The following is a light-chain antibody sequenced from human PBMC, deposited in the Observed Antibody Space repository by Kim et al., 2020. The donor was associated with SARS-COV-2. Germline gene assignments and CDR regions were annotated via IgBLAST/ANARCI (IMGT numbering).Light chain of an antibody. J-gene: IGLJ3*02. CDR1: NNDVGLYDL. Sequence: QSALTQPASVSGSPGQSITISCTGTNNDVGLYDLVSWYQQHPGKALKLIIYEVSKRPSGVSDRFSGSKSDNTASLTISGLQAEDEADYYCCSYAQSTTANWVFGGGTQLTVL. CDR2: EVS. V-gene: IGLV2-23*02. CDR3: CSYAQSTTANWV.